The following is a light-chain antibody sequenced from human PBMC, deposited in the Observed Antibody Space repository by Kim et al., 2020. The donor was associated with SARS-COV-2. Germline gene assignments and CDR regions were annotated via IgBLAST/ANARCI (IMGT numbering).Light chain of an antibody. CDR1: QSVSSSY. CDR3: QHYDTSPST. Sequence: EIVLPPSPGTLSLSPGERATLSCRASQSVSSSYLAWYQQKSGQAPRLLIYGASSRATGIPDRFSGSGSGTDFTLTISRLEPEDFEVYYCQHYDTSPSTFGQGTKLDIK. V-gene: IGKV3-20*01. CDR2: GAS. J-gene: IGKJ1*01.